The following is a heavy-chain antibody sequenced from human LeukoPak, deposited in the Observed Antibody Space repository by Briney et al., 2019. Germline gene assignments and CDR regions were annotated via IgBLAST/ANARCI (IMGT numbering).Heavy chain of an antibody. J-gene: IGHJ4*02. CDR2: ILYDGNNE. V-gene: IGHV3-30*04. Sequence: GGSLRLSCAASGFTFSIYAMHWVRQAPGKGLEWVAAILYDGNNEYYADSVKGRFTISRDNSKNTLYLQMNSLRAEDTAVYYCARDRGYSYGSPDYWGQGTLVTVSS. D-gene: IGHD5-18*01. CDR1: GFTFSIYA. CDR3: ARDRGYSYGSPDY.